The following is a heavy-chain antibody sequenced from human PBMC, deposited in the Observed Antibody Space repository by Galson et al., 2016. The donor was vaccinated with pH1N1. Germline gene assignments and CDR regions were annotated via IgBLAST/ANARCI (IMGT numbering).Heavy chain of an antibody. CDR1: GLTFSGHY. CDR3: ARSFAVGARSYYAMDV. J-gene: IGHJ6*02. V-gene: IGHV3-64*02. CDR2: ISNNGGTT. D-gene: IGHD1-26*01. Sequence: SLRLSCAASGLTFSGHYMDWVRQAPGKGLEYVSAISNNGGTTYYADSVKGRFTISRDNSKNTLYLQMGSLRAEDMAVYYCARSFAVGARSYYAMDVWGQGTTVSVSS.